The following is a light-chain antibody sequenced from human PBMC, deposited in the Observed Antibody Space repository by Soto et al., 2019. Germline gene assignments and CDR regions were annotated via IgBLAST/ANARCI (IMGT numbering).Light chain of an antibody. V-gene: IGKV3D-15*01. CDR2: GAS. CDR1: QSVNLN. Sequence: EIVMTQSPATQSVSPGERATLSCRASQSVNLNLAWYQQKPDQAPRLLIYGASSRAPGIPARFSGGGSGTDSTLTISSLEPEDFAVYYCQQYGSSGTFGQGTKVDIK. J-gene: IGKJ1*01. CDR3: QQYGSSGT.